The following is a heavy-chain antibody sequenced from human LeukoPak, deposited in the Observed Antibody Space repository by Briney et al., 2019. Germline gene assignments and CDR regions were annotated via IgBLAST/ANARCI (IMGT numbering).Heavy chain of an antibody. D-gene: IGHD1-26*01. CDR2: TYKNGDT. CDR1: EGSIRHKTYY. V-gene: IGHV4-39*01. CDR3: ARRGDYSFGDWFDP. Sequence: SGPTLVKPSQTLSLTCSGSEGSIRHKTYYWVWIRQSPGKGLEWLGCTYKNGDTYYNPSVESRLSISVDTSKNQFYLNMTSVTAADTAVYFCARRGDYSFGDWFDPWGQGLLVTVSS. J-gene: IGHJ5*02.